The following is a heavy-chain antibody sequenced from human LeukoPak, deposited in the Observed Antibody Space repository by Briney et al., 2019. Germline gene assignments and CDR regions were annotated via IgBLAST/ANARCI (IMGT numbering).Heavy chain of an antibody. V-gene: IGHV3-7*03. CDR1: GFTFSSTW. Sequence: GGSLRLSCEASGFTFSSTWMSWVRQAPGKGVEGGANIKQGGSEKYYVASVKGRFPISRDNAKTYLYLQMNSLRSDDTAFYYCAKEGTYYYDSSDSTRFDYWGQGTLVTVSS. J-gene: IGHJ4*02. D-gene: IGHD3-22*01. CDR3: AKEGTYYYDSSDSTRFDY. CDR2: IKQGGSEK.